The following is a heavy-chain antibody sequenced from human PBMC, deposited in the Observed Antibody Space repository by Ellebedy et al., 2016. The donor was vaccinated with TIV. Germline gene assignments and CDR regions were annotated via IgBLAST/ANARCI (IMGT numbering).Heavy chain of an antibody. Sequence: SGPTLVXPTQTLTLTCTFSGFSLSTSGVGVGWIRQPPGKALEWLALIYWDDDKRYSPSLKSRLTITKGTSKNQVVLTMTNMDPVDTATYYCAHRRGYRGGWSMIDYWGQGTLVTVSS. CDR1: GFSLSTSGVG. J-gene: IGHJ4*02. V-gene: IGHV2-5*02. CDR3: AHRRGYRGGWSMIDY. CDR2: IYWDDDK. D-gene: IGHD2-8*02.